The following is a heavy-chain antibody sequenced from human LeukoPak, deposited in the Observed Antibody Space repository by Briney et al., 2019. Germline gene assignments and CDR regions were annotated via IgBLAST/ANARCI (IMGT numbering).Heavy chain of an antibody. D-gene: IGHD3-3*01. J-gene: IGHJ5*02. Sequence: GASLKISSKASGYSFTSDCIGWVRHMPGKRLEWMGIIYPGDSDTRYSPSFQGQVTISADKSISTAYLQWSSLKASDTAMYYCARLEDWFDPWGQGTLVTVSS. CDR3: ARLEDWFDP. V-gene: IGHV5-51*01. CDR2: IYPGDSDT. CDR1: GYSFTSDC.